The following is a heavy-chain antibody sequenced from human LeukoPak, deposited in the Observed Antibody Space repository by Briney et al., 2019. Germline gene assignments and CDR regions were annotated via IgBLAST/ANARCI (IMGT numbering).Heavy chain of an antibody. J-gene: IGHJ5*02. V-gene: IGHV4-30-2*01. CDR2: IYHSGST. CDR1: GGSISSGGYY. CDR3: ARDIVVVPAALYNWFDP. D-gene: IGHD2-2*01. Sequence: SETLSLTCNVSGGSISSGGYYWSWLRQPPGKGLEWIGNIYHSGSTYYNPSLKSRVTVSVDRSKNQFSLKLSSVTAADTAVYYCARDIVVVPAALYNWFDPWGQGTLVTVSS.